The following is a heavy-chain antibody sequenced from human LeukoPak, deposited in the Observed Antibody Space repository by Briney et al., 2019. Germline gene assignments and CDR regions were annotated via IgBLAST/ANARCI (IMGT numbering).Heavy chain of an antibody. CDR1: GGSISSSSYY. D-gene: IGHD3-16*02. Sequence: SETLSLTCTVSGGSISSSSYYWGWIRQPPGKGLEWIGSIYYSGSTYYNPSLKSRVTISVDTSKNQFSLKLSSVTAADTAVYYCARVMITFGGVIAGGLDSFDYWGQGTLVTVSS. V-gene: IGHV4-39*07. J-gene: IGHJ4*02. CDR2: IYYSGST. CDR3: ARVMITFGGVIAGGLDSFDY.